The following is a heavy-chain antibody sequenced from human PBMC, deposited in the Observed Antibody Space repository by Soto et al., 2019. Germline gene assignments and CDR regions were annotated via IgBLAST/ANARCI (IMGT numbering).Heavy chain of an antibody. V-gene: IGHV4-31*03. CDR3: ARVLKSYGDYYYYYMDV. Sequence: SETLSLTCTVSGGSISSGGYYWSWIRQHPGKGLEWIGYIYYSGSTYYNPSLKSRVTISVDTSKNQFSLKLSSVTAADTAVYYCARVLKSYGDYYYYYMDVWGKGTTVTVSS. J-gene: IGHJ6*03. CDR2: IYYSGST. CDR1: GGSISSGGYY. D-gene: IGHD4-17*01.